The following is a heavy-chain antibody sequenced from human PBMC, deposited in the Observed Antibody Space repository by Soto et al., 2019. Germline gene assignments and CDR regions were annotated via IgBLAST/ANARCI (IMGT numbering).Heavy chain of an antibody. CDR1: GFTFSHFE. Sequence: EVQLVESGGGLVKPGGSLRLSCAASGFTFSHFEMNWVRQAPGKGLEWVSYISSSGSTIYSADSVKGRFTISRDNAKNSLYLHMNSLRAQDTAVYYCARERGTNYYYYYGMDVGGQGTTVTVSS. CDR3: ARERGTNYYYYYGMDV. V-gene: IGHV3-48*03. CDR2: ISSSGSTI. D-gene: IGHD3-16*01. J-gene: IGHJ6*02.